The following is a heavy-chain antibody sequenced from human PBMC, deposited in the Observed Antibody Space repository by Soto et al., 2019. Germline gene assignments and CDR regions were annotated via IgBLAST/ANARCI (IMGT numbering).Heavy chain of an antibody. CDR3: AGRNGYYSGIDY. CDR1: GGSFSGYY. Sequence: QVQLQQWGAGLLKPSETLSLTCVVYGGSFSGYYWSWIRQPPGKGLEWFGEVNHSGGIDYNPSLKSRVTISVDTSKNQFSLKLISVTAADTAVYYCAGRNGYYSGIDYWGQGTLVTVSS. D-gene: IGHD3-22*01. V-gene: IGHV4-34*02. J-gene: IGHJ4*02. CDR2: VNHSGGI.